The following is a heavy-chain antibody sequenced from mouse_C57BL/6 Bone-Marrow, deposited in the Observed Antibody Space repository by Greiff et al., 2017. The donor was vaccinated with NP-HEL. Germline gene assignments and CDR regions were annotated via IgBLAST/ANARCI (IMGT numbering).Heavy chain of an antibody. J-gene: IGHJ3*01. CDR1: GFTFSSYA. CDR2: ISDGGSYT. Sequence: DVKLVESGGGLVKPGGSLKLSCAASGFTFSSYAMSWVRQTPEKRLEWVATISDGGSYTYYPDKVKGRFTISRDNAKNNLYLQMSHLKSEDTAMYYCYFPFAYWGQGTLVTVSA. CDR3: YFPFAY. V-gene: IGHV5-4*03.